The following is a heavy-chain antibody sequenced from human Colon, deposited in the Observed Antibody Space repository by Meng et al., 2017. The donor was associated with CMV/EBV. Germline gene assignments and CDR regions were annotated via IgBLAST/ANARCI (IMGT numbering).Heavy chain of an antibody. V-gene: IGHV4-34*01. CDR1: GGSFSGYY. CDR2: INHSGST. J-gene: IGHJ6*02. Sequence: TLSLTCAVYGGSFSGYYWSWIRQPPGKGLEWIGEINHSGSTNYNPSLKSRVTISVDTSKNQFSLKLSSVTAADTAVYYCARGRARGPQRLYYYGMDVWGQGTTVTVSS. CDR3: ARGRARGPQRLYYYGMDV.